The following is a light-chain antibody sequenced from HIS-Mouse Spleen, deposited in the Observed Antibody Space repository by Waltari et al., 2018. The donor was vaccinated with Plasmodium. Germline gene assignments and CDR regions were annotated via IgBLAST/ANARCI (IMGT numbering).Light chain of an antibody. V-gene: IGKV1-8*01. J-gene: IGKJ5*01. CDR1: QGISSY. Sequence: AIRMTQSPSSLSASTGDRVTLTCLASQGISSYFAWYQQKPGKAPKLLIYAASTLQSGVPSRFSGSGSGTDFTLTISCLQSEDFATYYCQQYYSYPITFGQGTRLEIK. CDR3: QQYYSYPIT. CDR2: AAS.